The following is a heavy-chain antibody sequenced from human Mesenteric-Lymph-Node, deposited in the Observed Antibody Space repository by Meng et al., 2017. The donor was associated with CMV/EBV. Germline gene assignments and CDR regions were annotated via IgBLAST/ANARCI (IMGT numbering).Heavy chain of an antibody. CDR1: GYTFTGYY. V-gene: IGHV1-8*02. J-gene: IGHJ4*02. CDR3: ARERSLPDY. Sequence: ASVKVSCKASGYTFTGYYMHWVRQATGQGLEWMGWMNPNSGNTGYAQKFQGRVTMTRNTSISTAYMELSSLRSEDTAVYYCARERSLPDYWGQGTLVTVSS. CDR2: MNPNSGNT.